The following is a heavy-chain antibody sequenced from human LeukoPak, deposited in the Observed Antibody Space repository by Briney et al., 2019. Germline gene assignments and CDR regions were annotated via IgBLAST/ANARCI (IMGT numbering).Heavy chain of an antibody. V-gene: IGHV4-59*01. CDR1: GGSISSYY. D-gene: IGHD2-2*01. CDR3: ARDRICSSTSCYASYYYYGMDV. J-gene: IGHJ6*04. CDR2: IYYSGST. Sequence: SETLSLTCTVSGGSISSYYWSWIRQPPGKGLEWIGYIYYSGSTNYNPSLESRVTISVDTSKNQFSLKLSSVTAADTAVYYCARDRICSSTSCYASYYYYGMDVWGKGTTVTVSS.